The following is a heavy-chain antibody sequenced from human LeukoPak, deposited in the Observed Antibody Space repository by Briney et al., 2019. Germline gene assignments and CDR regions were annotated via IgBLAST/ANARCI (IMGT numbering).Heavy chain of an antibody. V-gene: IGHV1-3*01. CDR1: GYTFFSYP. Sequence: GASVKVSCKASGYTFFSYPMHWVRQAPGQRLEWMGWINAGNGNTKYSQKFQGRVTITRDTSASTAYMELSSLRSEDTAVYYCARVYCSSTSCYHYGMDVWGQGTTVTVSS. J-gene: IGHJ6*02. D-gene: IGHD2-2*01. CDR3: ARVYCSSTSCYHYGMDV. CDR2: INAGNGNT.